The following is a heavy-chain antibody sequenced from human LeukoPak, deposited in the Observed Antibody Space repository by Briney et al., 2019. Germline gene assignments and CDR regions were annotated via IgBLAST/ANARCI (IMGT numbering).Heavy chain of an antibody. CDR1: GGTFSSYA. V-gene: IGHV1-69*04. CDR3: ARDHPVGATSY. CDR2: IIPILGIA. J-gene: IGHJ4*02. Sequence: SVKVSCKASGGTFSSYAISWVRQAPGQGLEWMGRIIPILGIANYAQKFQGRVTITADKSTSTAYMELSSLRSEDTAVYYCARDHPVGATSYWGQGTLVTVSS. D-gene: IGHD1-26*01.